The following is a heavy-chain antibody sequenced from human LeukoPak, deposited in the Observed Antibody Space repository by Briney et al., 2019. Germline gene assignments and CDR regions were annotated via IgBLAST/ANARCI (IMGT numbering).Heavy chain of an antibody. Sequence: ASVKVSCKASGYTFTGYYMHWVRQAPGQGLEWMGWINPNSGGTNYAQKFQGRVTMTRDTSISTAYMELSRLRSDDTAVYYCARDPAAISGSYFHFDYWGQGTLVTVSS. D-gene: IGHD1-26*01. V-gene: IGHV1-2*02. CDR3: ARDPAAISGSYFHFDY. J-gene: IGHJ4*02. CDR1: GYTFTGYY. CDR2: INPNSGGT.